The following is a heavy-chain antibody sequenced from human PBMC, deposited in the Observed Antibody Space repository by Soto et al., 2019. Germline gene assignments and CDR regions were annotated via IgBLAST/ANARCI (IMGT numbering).Heavy chain of an antibody. D-gene: IGHD2-2*01. Sequence: PSETLSLTCAVSCGSISSGGYSWSWIRQPPGKGLEWIGYIYHSGSTYYNPSLKSRVTISVDRSKNQFSLKLSSVTAADTAVYYCGRVPDRWGQGTLVIVSS. CDR1: CGSISSGGYS. V-gene: IGHV4-30-2*01. CDR3: GRVPDR. J-gene: IGHJ5*02. CDR2: IYHSGST.